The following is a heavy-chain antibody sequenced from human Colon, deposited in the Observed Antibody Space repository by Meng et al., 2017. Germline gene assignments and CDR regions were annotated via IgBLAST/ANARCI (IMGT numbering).Heavy chain of an antibody. CDR2: TWYKSKWNS. Sequence: SETLSLTCAISGDSVSSNSAVWVWLRQSPSGGLEWLGRTWYKSKWNSDYALSVKSRITIEADTSKNQFSLHLKSVTPEDTAVYYCARRWYYGSGFWTDAFDVWGQGTMVTVSS. CDR3: ARRWYYGSGFWTDAFDV. CDR1: GDSVSSNSAV. V-gene: IGHV6-1*01. D-gene: IGHD3-10*01. J-gene: IGHJ3*01.